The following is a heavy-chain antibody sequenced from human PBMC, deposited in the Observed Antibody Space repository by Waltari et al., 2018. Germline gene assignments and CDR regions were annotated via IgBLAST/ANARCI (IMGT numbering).Heavy chain of an antibody. Sequence: QVQLQESGPGLVKPSETLSLTCTVSGGSISSHYWSWIRQPPGKGLEWIGYLYYSGSTKYHTTLSSRVTIAVDTSKNQLSLKLSSVTAADTAVYYCASYCSGGSCYEYFQHWGQGTLVTVSS. CDR2: LYYSGST. CDR1: GGSISSHY. CDR3: ASYCSGGSCYEYFQH. V-gene: IGHV4-59*11. D-gene: IGHD2-15*01. J-gene: IGHJ1*01.